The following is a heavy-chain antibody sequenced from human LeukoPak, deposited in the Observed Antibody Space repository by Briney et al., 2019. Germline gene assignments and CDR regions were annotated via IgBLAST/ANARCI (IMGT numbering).Heavy chain of an antibody. D-gene: IGHD2-8*01. Sequence: GGSLRLSCAASGFAFSTYSMIWVRQAPGKGLEWVAYIQYDGSNEQYADSVKGRFSISRDSSKNILYLQMNSLRAEDTAVYYCAKDRCSNGVGCYYYYMDVWGKGTTVTISS. CDR3: AKDRCSNGVGCYYYYMDV. CDR1: GFAFSTYS. CDR2: IQYDGSNE. V-gene: IGHV3-30*02. J-gene: IGHJ6*03.